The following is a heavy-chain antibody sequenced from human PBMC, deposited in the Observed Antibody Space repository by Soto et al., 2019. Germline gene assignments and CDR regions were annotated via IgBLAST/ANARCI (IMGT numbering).Heavy chain of an antibody. J-gene: IGHJ6*02. CDR2: IYSGGST. CDR3: ARDLKDYYYGMDV. Sequence: GGSLRLSCAASGFTVSSNYMSWVRQAPGKGLEWVSVIYSGGSTYYADSVKGRFTISRDNSKNTLYLQMNSLRAEDTAVYYCARDLKDYYYGMDVWGQGTTVTVSS. CDR1: GFTVSSNY. V-gene: IGHV3-53*01.